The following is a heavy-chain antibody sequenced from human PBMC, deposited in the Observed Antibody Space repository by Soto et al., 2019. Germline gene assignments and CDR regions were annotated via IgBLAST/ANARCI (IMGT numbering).Heavy chain of an antibody. CDR1: GYTFTSYG. V-gene: IGHV1-18*01. CDR3: ARGVGSGLMDG. CDR2: INAYNGNT. J-gene: IGHJ4*02. D-gene: IGHD2-8*01. Sequence: QVQLVQSGGEVKKPGASVKVSCKASGYTFTSYGISWVRQAPGQGLEWMGWINAYNGNTNYAQKVQGRVTMTTDTTRSTASTELRDLRSDDTAVYYCARGVGSGLMDGWGQGTLVTVSS.